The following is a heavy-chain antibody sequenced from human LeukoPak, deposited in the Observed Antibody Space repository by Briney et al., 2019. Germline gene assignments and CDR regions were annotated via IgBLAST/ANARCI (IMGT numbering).Heavy chain of an antibody. CDR3: TRGSYFDWLMFDY. D-gene: IGHD3-9*01. CDR2: IYYSGST. CDR1: GYSISSGYY. J-gene: IGHJ4*02. Sequence: PSETLSLTYTVSGYSISSGYYWSWIRQPPGKGLEWIGYIYYSGSTNYNPSLKSRVTISVDTSKNQFSLKLSSVTAADTAVYYCTRGSYFDWLMFDYWGQGTLVTVSS. V-gene: IGHV4-61*01.